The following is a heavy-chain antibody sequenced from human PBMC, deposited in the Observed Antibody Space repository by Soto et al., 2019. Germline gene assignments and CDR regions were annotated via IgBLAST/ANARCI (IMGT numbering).Heavy chain of an antibody. CDR1: GFTFSTYG. CDR3: ARAVGPFDY. V-gene: IGHV3-33*01. Sequence: PGASLRLSCAAPGFTFSTYGMHWVRQAPGMGLEWVAVIWYDGSHKDYADSVKGRFTISRDNSKNTLYLQMNSLRVEDTAVYYCARAVGPFDYWGQGTLVTVSS. J-gene: IGHJ4*02. D-gene: IGHD1-26*01. CDR2: IWYDGSHK.